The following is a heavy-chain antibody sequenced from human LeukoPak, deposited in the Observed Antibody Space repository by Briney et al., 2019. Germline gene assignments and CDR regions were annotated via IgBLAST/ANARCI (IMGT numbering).Heavy chain of an antibody. Sequence: GGSLRLPCAASGFAFSSYSMNWVRQAPGKGLEWVSSISSSSSYIYYADSVKGRFTISRDNAKNSLYLRMNSLRAEDTAVYYCARRRGMDIWGQGTMVTVSS. J-gene: IGHJ3*02. CDR1: GFAFSSYS. V-gene: IGHV3-21*01. CDR3: ARRRGMDI. CDR2: ISSSSSYI.